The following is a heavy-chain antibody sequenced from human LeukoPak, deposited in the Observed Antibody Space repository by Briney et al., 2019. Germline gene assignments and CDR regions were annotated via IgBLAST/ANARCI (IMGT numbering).Heavy chain of an antibody. CDR3: ARDIVLMGDNWFDP. CDR2: INPNSGGT. J-gene: IGHJ5*02. V-gene: IGHV1-2*02. Sequence: ASVKDSCKASGYTFTGYYMHWARQAPGQGLEWMGWINPNSGGTNYAQKFQGRVTMTRDTSISTAYMELSRLRSDDTAVYYCARDIVLMGDNWFDPWGQGTLVTVSS. CDR1: GYTFTGYY. D-gene: IGHD2-8*01.